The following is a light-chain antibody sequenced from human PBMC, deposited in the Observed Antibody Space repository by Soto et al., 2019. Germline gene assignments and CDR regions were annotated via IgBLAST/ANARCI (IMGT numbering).Light chain of an antibody. J-gene: IGLJ1*01. CDR2: EGS. CDR1: SRDVRTSNL. CDR3: CSYAGSSNFYV. Sequence: QSVVSQPASVSGSPGQSVTISRPGNSRDVRTSNLVSWYQQHPGKAPKLMIYEGSKRPSGVSNRFSGSKSGNTASLTISGLQAEDEADYYCCSYAGSSNFYVFGTGTKVTVL. V-gene: IGLV2-23*01.